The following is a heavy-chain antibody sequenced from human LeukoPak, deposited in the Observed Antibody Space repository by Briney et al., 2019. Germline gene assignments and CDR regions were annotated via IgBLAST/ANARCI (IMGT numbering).Heavy chain of an antibody. V-gene: IGHV4-59*08. CDR1: GGSISSYY. CDR3: ARYSGSYSGFDY. D-gene: IGHD1-26*01. CDR2: IYCGGSI. Sequence: PSETLSLTCTVFGGSISSYYWSWIRQPPGKGLEWIGYIYCGGSINYNHSLKSRVTISVDTSKNPFSLKLRSVTAADTAVYYCARYSGSYSGFDYWGQGTLVTVSS. J-gene: IGHJ4*02.